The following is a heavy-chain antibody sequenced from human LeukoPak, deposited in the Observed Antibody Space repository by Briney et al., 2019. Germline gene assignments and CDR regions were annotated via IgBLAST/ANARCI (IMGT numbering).Heavy chain of an antibody. Sequence: PSETLSLTWAVYGGSFSGYYWSWIRPPPGKGPEWIGEINHSGSTNYNPSLKRRFTISVDTSKNQFSLKLSSVTAADTAVYYCARGRGDSSGYYYFDYWGQGTLVTVSS. J-gene: IGHJ4*02. CDR2: INHSGST. D-gene: IGHD3-22*01. CDR3: ARGRGDSSGYYYFDY. V-gene: IGHV4-34*01. CDR1: GGSFSGYY.